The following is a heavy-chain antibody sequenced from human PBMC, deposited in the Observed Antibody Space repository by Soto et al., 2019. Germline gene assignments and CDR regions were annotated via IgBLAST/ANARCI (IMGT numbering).Heavy chain of an antibody. CDR3: ARVLITSGPLENSFDY. CDR2: ISDSGRT. V-gene: IGHV4-31*03. CDR1: GGSSRRSDSY. D-gene: IGHD3-16*01. Sequence: PSETLSLTCSVSGGSSRRSDSYWTWVRQGPGKGLEWIAYISDSGRTDYNPSLKSRATISIDTSKNVSFLNLSSVTAADTAVYFCARVLITSGPLENSFDYWGPGSLVTVSS. J-gene: IGHJ4*02.